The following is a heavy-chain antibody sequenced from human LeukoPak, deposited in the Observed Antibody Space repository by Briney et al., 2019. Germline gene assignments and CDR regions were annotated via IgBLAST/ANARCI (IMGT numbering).Heavy chain of an antibody. CDR1: GGTFSSYA. Sequence: GASVKVSCKASGGTFSSYAISWVRQAPGQGLEWMGRIIPILGIANYAQKFQGRVTITADKSTSTAYMELSSLRSEDTAVYYCARAQDSSGYYRGPLGYWGQGTLATVSS. CDR3: ARAQDSSGYYRGPLGY. CDR2: IIPILGIA. V-gene: IGHV1-69*04. J-gene: IGHJ4*02. D-gene: IGHD3-22*01.